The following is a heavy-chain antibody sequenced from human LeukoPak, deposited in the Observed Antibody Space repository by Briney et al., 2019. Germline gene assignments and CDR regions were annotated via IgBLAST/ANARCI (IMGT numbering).Heavy chain of an antibody. CDR2: ISSSSNYI. J-gene: IGHJ6*02. V-gene: IGHV3-21*01. Sequence: GGSLRLSCAASGFTFSSYSMNWVRQAPGKGLEWVSSISSSSNYIYYADSVKGRFTSSRDNAKNSLYLQMNSLRAEDTAVYYCARVGITIFGAHYYGMDVWGQGTTVTVSS. D-gene: IGHD3-3*01. CDR1: GFTFSSYS. CDR3: ARVGITIFGAHYYGMDV.